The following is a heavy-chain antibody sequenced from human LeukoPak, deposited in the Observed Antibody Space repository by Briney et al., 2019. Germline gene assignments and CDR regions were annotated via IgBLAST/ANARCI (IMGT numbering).Heavy chain of an antibody. Sequence: PGGSLRLSCAASGFTFSSYSMNWVRQAPGKGLEWVSSISSSSSYVYYADSVKGRFTISRDNAKNSLYLQMNSLRAEDTAVYYCATSPYSSGWWFDYWGQGTLVTVSS. D-gene: IGHD6-19*01. CDR1: GFTFSSYS. CDR2: ISSSSSYV. CDR3: ATSPYSSGWWFDY. J-gene: IGHJ4*02. V-gene: IGHV3-21*01.